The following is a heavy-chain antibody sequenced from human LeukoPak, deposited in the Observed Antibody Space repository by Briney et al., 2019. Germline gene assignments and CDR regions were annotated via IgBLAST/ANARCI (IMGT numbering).Heavy chain of an antibody. J-gene: IGHJ5*02. CDR1: GYTFIGYY. Sequence: GASVKVSCKTSGYTFIGYYMHWVRQAPGQELEWMGWINPKNGGANYAPRFQGRVTMTRDRSISTVYMELTGLTSDDTAVYYCARAEGGTTYYDISSSFDPWGQGTLVTVSS. CDR3: ARAEGGTTYYDISSSFDP. D-gene: IGHD3-9*01. V-gene: IGHV1-2*07. CDR2: INPKNGGA.